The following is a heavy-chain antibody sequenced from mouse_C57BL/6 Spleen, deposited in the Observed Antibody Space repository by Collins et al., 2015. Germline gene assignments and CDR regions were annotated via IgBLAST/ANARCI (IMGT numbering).Heavy chain of an antibody. V-gene: IGHV9-3*01. CDR2: XNTYSGVP. CDR3: VRGVTEDFDY. Sequence: QIQLVQSGPELKKPGETVKISCKASGYTFTTYGMSWVKQAPGKGLKWMGWXNTYSGVPTYADDFKGRFAFSLETSASTAYLQINNLKNEDTATYFCVRGVTEDFDYWGQGTTLTVSS. J-gene: IGHJ2*01. CDR1: GYTFTTYG. D-gene: IGHD2-2*01.